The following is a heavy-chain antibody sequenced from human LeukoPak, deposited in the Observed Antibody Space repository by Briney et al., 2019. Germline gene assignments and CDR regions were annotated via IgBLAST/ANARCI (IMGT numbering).Heavy chain of an antibody. D-gene: IGHD6-13*01. V-gene: IGHV3-7*01. CDR2: IKQDGSEK. CDR1: GFTFSSYW. J-gene: IGHJ5*02. CDR3: AKKFGDGIVAAGLRFDP. Sequence: GGSLRLSCAASGFTFSSYWMSWVRQAPGKGLEWVANIKQDGSEKYYVDSVKGRFTIFRDNAKNSLYLQMNSLRAEDTAVYYCAKKFGDGIVAAGLRFDPWGQGTLVTVSS.